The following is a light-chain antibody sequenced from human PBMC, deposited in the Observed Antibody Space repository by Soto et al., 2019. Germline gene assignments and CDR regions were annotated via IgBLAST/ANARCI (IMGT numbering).Light chain of an antibody. Sequence: ENELTQTPCTLSVSGEDRDTITCPASQTSSSWLAWYQQKPGKAPKLLIYKASTLKSGIPSRFSGSGSGTEFTLTISSLQSDDFAIYYCQHYHSSAETFGQGTKVDIK. CDR2: KAS. CDR1: QTSSSW. V-gene: IGKV1-5*03. J-gene: IGKJ1*01. CDR3: QHYHSSAET.